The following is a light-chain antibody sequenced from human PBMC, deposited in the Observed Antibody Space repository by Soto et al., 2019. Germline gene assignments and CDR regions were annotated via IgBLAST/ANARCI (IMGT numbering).Light chain of an antibody. Sequence: DIQMTQSPSTLSASVGDRVTTTCRASQSISKYLAWYQQKPGKAPKLLIYDASSLETGVPSRFSGSGSGTEFTLTISSLHPDDFATYYCQQYDSYSGTFGQGTKVDIK. CDR3: QQYDSYSGT. V-gene: IGKV1-5*01. CDR1: QSISKY. J-gene: IGKJ1*01. CDR2: DAS.